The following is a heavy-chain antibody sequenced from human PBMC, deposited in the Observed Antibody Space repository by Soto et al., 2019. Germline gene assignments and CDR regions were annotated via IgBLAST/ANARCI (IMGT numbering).Heavy chain of an antibody. J-gene: IGHJ4*02. CDR3: TVGFYNSGGVDS. Sequence: EVQLVESGGGLVQPGGSLRLSCAGSGFRFSQPWMNWVRQAPGKGLEWIGRIKSKIHGGTIDYSAPVKGRFTVSRDDSKNVLFLQLDRLEAEDTGVYYCTVGFYNSGGVDSWGQGTQVTVS. D-gene: IGHD2-15*01. CDR1: GFRFSQPW. CDR2: IKSKIHGGTI. V-gene: IGHV3-15*07.